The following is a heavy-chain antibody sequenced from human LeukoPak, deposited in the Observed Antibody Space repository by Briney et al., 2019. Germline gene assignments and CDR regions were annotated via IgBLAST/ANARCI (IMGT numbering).Heavy chain of an antibody. D-gene: IGHD2-8*02. CDR3: VRGTSYWYGVDY. V-gene: IGHV3-74*01. Sequence: GGSLRLSCAASGFTFSSYAVSWVRQAPGKGLEWVSYMNGDGSTISHADSLKGRFIMSRHNAKNTLHLEMNSLREEDTAVYFCVRGTSYWYGVDYWGRGTLVTVSS. CDR2: MNGDGSTI. J-gene: IGHJ4*02. CDR1: GFTFSSYA.